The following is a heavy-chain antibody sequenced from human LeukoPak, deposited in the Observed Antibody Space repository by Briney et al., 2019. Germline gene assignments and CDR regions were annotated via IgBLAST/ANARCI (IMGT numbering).Heavy chain of an antibody. Sequence: ASVKVSCKASGYYMHWVRQAPGQGLEWMGWINTNSGGTKYAQKFQGRVTISTAYMELSRLRSDDTAVYYCARGKSATAPDSNWYLDLWGRGTLVTVSS. CDR2: INTNSGGT. D-gene: IGHD6-13*01. CDR3: ARGKSATAPDSNWYLDL. V-gene: IGHV1-2*02. CDR1: GYY. J-gene: IGHJ2*01.